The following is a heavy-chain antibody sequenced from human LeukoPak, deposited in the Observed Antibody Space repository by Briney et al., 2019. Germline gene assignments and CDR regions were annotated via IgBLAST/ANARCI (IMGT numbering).Heavy chain of an antibody. CDR1: GFTFSSYW. CDR2: ISGSGGST. D-gene: IGHD2-2*01. V-gene: IGHV3-23*01. Sequence: GWTLRLSCVASGFTFSSYWMHWVRQDPRKGLEWVSAISGSGGSTYYADSVKGRFTISRDNSKNTLYLQMNSLRAEDTAVYYCAKVRRGYCSSTSCYGIDYWGQGTLVTVSS. CDR3: AKVRRGYCSSTSCYGIDY. J-gene: IGHJ4*02.